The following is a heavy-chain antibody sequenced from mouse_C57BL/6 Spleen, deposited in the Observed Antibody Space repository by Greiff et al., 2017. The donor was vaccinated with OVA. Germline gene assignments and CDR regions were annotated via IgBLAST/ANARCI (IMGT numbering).Heavy chain of an antibody. CDR3: ARGYYFDY. V-gene: IGHV1-80*01. J-gene: IGHJ2*01. CDR2: IYPGDGDT. CDR1: GYAFSSYW. Sequence: VKLVESGAELVKPGASVKISCKASGYAFSSYWMNWVKQRPGKGLEWIGQIYPGDGDTNYNGKFKGKATLTADKSSSTAYMQLSSLTSEDTAVYFCARGYYFDYWGQGTTLTVSS.